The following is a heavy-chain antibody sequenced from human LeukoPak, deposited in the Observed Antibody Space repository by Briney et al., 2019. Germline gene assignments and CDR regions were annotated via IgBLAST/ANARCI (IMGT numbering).Heavy chain of an antibody. V-gene: IGHV3-21*01. D-gene: IGHD2-15*01. CDR2: ISSSSSSYI. CDR1: GFTFSNYA. J-gene: IGHJ4*02. CDR3: ARCSGGGCYYSDDN. Sequence: GGSLRLSCAASGFTFSNYAMNWVRQAPGKGLEWVSCISSSSSSYIYYADSLKGRFTISRDNAKNSLYLQMNSLRAEDTAVYYCARCSGGGCYYSDDNWGQGTLVTVSS.